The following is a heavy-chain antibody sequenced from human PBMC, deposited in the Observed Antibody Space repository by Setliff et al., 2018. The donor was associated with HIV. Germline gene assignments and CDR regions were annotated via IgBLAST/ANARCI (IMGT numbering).Heavy chain of an antibody. CDR3: ARSPYGDYGLDY. J-gene: IGHJ4*02. CDR2: ISSSSRSK. Sequence: PGGSLRLSCEASGFTFSTYSMNWVRQAPGKGLEWVSSISSSSRSKYYADSVKGRFTISRDNAKNSLYLQMNTLRAEDTAVYFCARSPYGDYGLDYWGQGTLVTVSS. CDR1: GFTFSTYS. V-gene: IGHV3-21*01. D-gene: IGHD4-17*01.